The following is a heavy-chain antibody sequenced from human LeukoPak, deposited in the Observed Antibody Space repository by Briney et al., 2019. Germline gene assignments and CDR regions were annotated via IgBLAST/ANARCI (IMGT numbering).Heavy chain of an antibody. CDR2: IRSKANSYAK. V-gene: IGHV3-73*01. J-gene: IGHJ4*02. Sequence: GGSLRLSCAASGFTFSGSAMHWVRQASGKGLEWVGRIRSKANSYAKAYAASVKGRFTISRDDSKNTAYLQMNSLKTEDTAVYYCTRRDVNSGRNYWGQGTLVTVSS. CDR1: GFTFSGSA. D-gene: IGHD1-26*01. CDR3: TRRDVNSGRNY.